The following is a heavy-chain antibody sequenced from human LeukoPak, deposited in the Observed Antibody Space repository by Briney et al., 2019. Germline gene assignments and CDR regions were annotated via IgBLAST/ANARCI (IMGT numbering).Heavy chain of an antibody. CDR1: GFTFSSYE. CDR3: TTDSTVTTDGDVFDI. Sequence: GGSLRLSCAASGFTFSSYEMNWVRQAPGKGLEWVSYISSSGSTIYYADSVKGRFTISRDNAKNSLYLQMNSLRAEDTAVYYCTTDSTVTTDGDVFDIWGQGTMVTVSS. CDR2: ISSSGSTI. V-gene: IGHV3-48*03. J-gene: IGHJ3*02. D-gene: IGHD4-17*01.